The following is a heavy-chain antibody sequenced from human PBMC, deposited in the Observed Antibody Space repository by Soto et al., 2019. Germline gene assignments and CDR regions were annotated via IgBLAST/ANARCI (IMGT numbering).Heavy chain of an antibody. V-gene: IGHV4-34*01. Sequence: SETLSLTCAVYGGSFSGYYWSWIRQPPGKGLEWIGEINHSGSTNYNPSLKSRVTISVDTSKNQFSLKLSSVTAADTAVYYCARGLDTAMVRPFDYWGQGTLVTVSS. D-gene: IGHD5-18*01. CDR3: ARGLDTAMVRPFDY. J-gene: IGHJ4*02. CDR2: INHSGST. CDR1: GGSFSGYY.